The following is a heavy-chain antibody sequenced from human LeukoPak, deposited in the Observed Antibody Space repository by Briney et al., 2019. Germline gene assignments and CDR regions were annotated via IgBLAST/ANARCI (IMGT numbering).Heavy chain of an antibody. CDR3: ARTTYYYDSSGYYSPRDYFDY. CDR2: IIPIFGTA. J-gene: IGHJ4*02. Sequence: SVKVSFKASGGTFSSYAISWVRQAPGQGLEWMGGIIPIFGTANYAQKFQGRVTITTDESTSTAYMELSSLRSEDTAVYYCARTTYYYDSSGYYSPRDYFDYWGQGTLVTVSS. V-gene: IGHV1-69*05. CDR1: GGTFSSYA. D-gene: IGHD3-22*01.